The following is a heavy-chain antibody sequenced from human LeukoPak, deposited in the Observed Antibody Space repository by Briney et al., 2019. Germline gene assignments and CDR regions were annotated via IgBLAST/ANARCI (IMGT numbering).Heavy chain of an antibody. CDR3: ARGGGYVNDYYMDV. CDR1: GGTFSSYA. CDR2: IIPIFGTA. Sequence: GASVKVSCKASGGTFSSYAISWVRQAPGQGLEWMGGIIPIFGTANYAQKFQGRDTITTDESTSTAYKELSSLRSEDTAVYYCARGGGYVNDYYMDVWGKGTTVTVSS. J-gene: IGHJ6*03. V-gene: IGHV1-69*05. D-gene: IGHD5-12*01.